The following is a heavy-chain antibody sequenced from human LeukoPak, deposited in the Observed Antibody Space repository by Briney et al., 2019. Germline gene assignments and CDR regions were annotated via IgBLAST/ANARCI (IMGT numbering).Heavy chain of an antibody. Sequence: GGSLRLSCAASGFTFSSYWMHWVRQAPGKGLVWVSRINSDGSSTSYADSVKGRFTISRDNAKNTLYLQMNSLRAEDTAVYYCARDQRFGGYYYYYMDVWGKGTTVTVSS. CDR2: INSDGSST. CDR3: ARDQRFGGYYYYYMDV. J-gene: IGHJ6*03. D-gene: IGHD3-10*01. CDR1: GFTFSSYW. V-gene: IGHV3-74*01.